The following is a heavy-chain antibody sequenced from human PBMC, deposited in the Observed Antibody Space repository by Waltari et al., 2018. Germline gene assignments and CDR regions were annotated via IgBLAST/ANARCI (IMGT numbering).Heavy chain of an antibody. CDR2: INHSGST. V-gene: IGHV4-34*01. D-gene: IGHD6-6*01. J-gene: IGHJ6*02. CDR1: GGSFSGYY. CDR3: ARGVAAFYYYYGMDV. Sequence: QVQLQQWGAGLLTPSETLSLTCAVYGGSFSGYYWSWIRQPPGKGLEWIGEINHSGSTNYNPSLKSRVTISVDTSKNQFSLKLSSVTAADTAVYYCARGVAAFYYYYGMDVWGQGTTVTVSS.